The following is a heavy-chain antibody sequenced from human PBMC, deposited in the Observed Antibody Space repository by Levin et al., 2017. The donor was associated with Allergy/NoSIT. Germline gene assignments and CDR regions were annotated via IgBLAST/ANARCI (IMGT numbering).Heavy chain of an antibody. D-gene: IGHD7-27*01. V-gene: IGHV4-59*08. CDR3: ARESWGSLLD. J-gene: IGHJ4*02. Sequence: SQTLSLTCTVSSDSISRSNWGWIRRPPGKGLEWIGYILHTGNTNYNPSLKSRVTISIDTTRKQFSLRLNSLTATDTAFYYCARESWGSLLDWGQGILVTVSS. CDR2: ILHTGNT. CDR1: SDSISRSN.